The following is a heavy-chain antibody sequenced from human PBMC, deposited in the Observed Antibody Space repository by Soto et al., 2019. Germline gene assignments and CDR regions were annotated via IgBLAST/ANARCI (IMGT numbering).Heavy chain of an antibody. J-gene: IGHJ4*02. D-gene: IGHD1-1*01. CDR1: GFTFSSYA. CDR3: AKDPGEYKVRIG. Sequence: EVKLLESGGGLVQPGGSLRLSCAASGFTFSSYAMSWVRQAPGKGLEWVSAISGSGGSTYYADSVKGRFTISRDNSKNTLYLQMNSLRAEDTAVYYCAKDPGEYKVRIGGGQGTLVTVSS. V-gene: IGHV3-23*01. CDR2: ISGSGGST.